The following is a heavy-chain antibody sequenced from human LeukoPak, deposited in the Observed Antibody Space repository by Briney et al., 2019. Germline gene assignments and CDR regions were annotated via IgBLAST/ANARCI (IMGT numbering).Heavy chain of an antibody. CDR3: ARALVSSVEMDV. CDR1: GGSFSGYY. V-gene: IGHV4-34*01. D-gene: IGHD2-2*01. Sequence: SETLSLTCAVYGGSFSGYYWSWIRQPPGKGPEWIGEINHSGSTNYNPSLKSRVTISVDTSKNQFSLKLSSVTAADTAVYYCARALVSSVEMDVWGQGTTVTVSS. CDR2: INHSGST. J-gene: IGHJ6*02.